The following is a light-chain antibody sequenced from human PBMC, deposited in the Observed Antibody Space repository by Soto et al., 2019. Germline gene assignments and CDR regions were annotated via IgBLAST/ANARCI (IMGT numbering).Light chain of an antibody. Sequence: QSALTQPASVSGSPGQSITISCIGTSSDVGGYNYVSWYQQHPDKAPKLVIYNVNNRPSGVSDRFSGSKSGNTGSLIISGLQAEDEADYYCSSYTSISTVVFGGGTKVTVL. CDR3: SSYTSISTVV. V-gene: IGLV2-14*01. CDR1: SSDVGGYNY. J-gene: IGLJ2*01. CDR2: NVN.